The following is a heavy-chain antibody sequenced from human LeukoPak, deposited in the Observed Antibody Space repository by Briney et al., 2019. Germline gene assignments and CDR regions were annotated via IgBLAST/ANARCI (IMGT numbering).Heavy chain of an antibody. Sequence: NTGGSLRLSCAASRFTFSSYSMNWIRQAPGKGLEWVSAISSRSSYKYYADSVKGRFTVSRDNAKNSLYLEMNSLRVDDTAVYYCAREGTMISSFDYWGQGTLVTVSS. J-gene: IGHJ4*02. D-gene: IGHD3-22*01. V-gene: IGHV3-21*06. CDR2: ISSRSSYK. CDR3: AREGTMISSFDY. CDR1: RFTFSSYS.